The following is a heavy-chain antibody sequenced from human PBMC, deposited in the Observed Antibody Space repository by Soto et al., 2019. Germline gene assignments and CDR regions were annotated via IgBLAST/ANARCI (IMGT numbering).Heavy chain of an antibody. CDR1: GETLCISV. CDR3: ARVYASAAAAHYYYSYMDV. D-gene: IGHD6-13*01. Sequence: SVKISSTASGETLCISVISGVRKAPGQGLEWMGRIIPILGIANYAQKFQGRVTITADKSTSTAYMELSSLRSEDTAVYYCARVYASAAAAHYYYSYMDVWGKGTTVTVSS. J-gene: IGHJ6*03. CDR2: IIPILGIA. V-gene: IGHV1-69*04.